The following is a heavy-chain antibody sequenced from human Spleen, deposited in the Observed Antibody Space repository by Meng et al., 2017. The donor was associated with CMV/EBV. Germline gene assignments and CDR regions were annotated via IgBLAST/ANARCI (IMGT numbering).Heavy chain of an antibody. Sequence: QVQLQQWCAGLLKPSXTLPLTCAVYGGSFSGYYWSWIRLPPGKGLEWIGEINHSGSTNYNPSLKSRVTISVDTSKNQFSLKLSSVTAADTAVYYCASERYSSSSVFDYWGQGTLVTVSS. CDR3: ASERYSSSSVFDY. J-gene: IGHJ4*02. CDR1: GGSFSGYY. CDR2: INHSGST. V-gene: IGHV4-34*01. D-gene: IGHD6-6*01.